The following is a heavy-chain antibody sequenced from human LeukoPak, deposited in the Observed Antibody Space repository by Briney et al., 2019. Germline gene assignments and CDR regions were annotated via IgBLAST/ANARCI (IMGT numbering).Heavy chain of an antibody. D-gene: IGHD3-22*01. CDR3: ARGLYYYDSSGPQRDDAFDI. V-gene: IGHV4-34*01. CDR1: GGSFSGYY. Sequence: SETLSLTCAVYGGSFSGYYWSWIRQPPGKGLEWIGEINHSGSTNYNPSLKSRVTISVDTSKNQFSLKLSSVTAADTAVYYCARGLYYYDSSGPQRDDAFDIWGQGTLVTVSS. CDR2: INHSGST. J-gene: IGHJ3*02.